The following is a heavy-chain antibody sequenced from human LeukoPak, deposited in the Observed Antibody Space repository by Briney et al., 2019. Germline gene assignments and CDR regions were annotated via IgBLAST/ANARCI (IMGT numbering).Heavy chain of an antibody. Sequence: SSVKVSCKASGGTFSSYAISWVRQAPGQGLEWMGRIIPIFGTANYAQKFQGRVTTTTDESTSTAYMELSSLRSEDTAVYYCATTSGNSDAFDIWGQGTMVTVSS. CDR3: ATTSGNSDAFDI. CDR1: GGTFSSYA. D-gene: IGHD4-23*01. CDR2: IIPIFGTA. J-gene: IGHJ3*02. V-gene: IGHV1-69*05.